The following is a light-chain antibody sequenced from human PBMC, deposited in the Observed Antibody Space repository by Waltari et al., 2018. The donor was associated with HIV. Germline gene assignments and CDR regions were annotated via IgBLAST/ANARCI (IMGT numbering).Light chain of an antibody. V-gene: IGLV1-51*01. Sequence: QSVLTQPPSASAAPGQTVPISCPRSRSNIGKDYVSWYQHVPGAAPRLLIYDNSKRPSGIPDRFSGSESGTSATLAITGLQTGDEADYYCGTWDRTLGGGVFGGGTKLTVL. J-gene: IGLJ3*02. CDR3: GTWDRTLGGGV. CDR1: RSNIGKDY. CDR2: DNS.